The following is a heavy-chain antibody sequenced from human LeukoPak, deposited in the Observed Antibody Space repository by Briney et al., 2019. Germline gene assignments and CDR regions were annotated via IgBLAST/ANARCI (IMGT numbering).Heavy chain of an antibody. CDR1: GGSFSGYY. CDR2: INHSGST. Sequence: SETLSLTCAAYGGSFSGYYWSWIRQPPGKGLEWIGEINHSGSTNYNPSLKSRVTISVDTSKNQFSLKLSSVTAADTAVYYCARDQSGYSYGFDYWGQGTLVTVSS. D-gene: IGHD5-18*01. CDR3: ARDQSGYSYGFDY. V-gene: IGHV4-34*01. J-gene: IGHJ4*02.